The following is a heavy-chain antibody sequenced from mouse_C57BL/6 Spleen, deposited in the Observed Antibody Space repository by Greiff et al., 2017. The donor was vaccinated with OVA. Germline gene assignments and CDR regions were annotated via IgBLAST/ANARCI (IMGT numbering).Heavy chain of an antibody. V-gene: IGHV3-6*01. Sequence: EVKLVESGPGLVKPSQSLSLTCSVTGYSITSGYYWNWIRQFPGNKLEWMGYISYDGSNNYNPSLKNRISITRDTSKNQFFLKLNSVTTEDTATYYCARVDSLFDYWGQGTLVTVSA. CDR3: ARVDSLFDY. CDR1: GYSITSGYY. CDR2: ISYDGSN. J-gene: IGHJ3*01.